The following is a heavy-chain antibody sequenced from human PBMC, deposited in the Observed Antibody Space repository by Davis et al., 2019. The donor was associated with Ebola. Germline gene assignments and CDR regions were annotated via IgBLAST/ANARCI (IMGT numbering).Heavy chain of an antibody. CDR3: ARNPGHYYDSSGYYYSLNYFDY. J-gene: IGHJ4*02. D-gene: IGHD3-22*01. CDR1: GFTFSDYY. Sequence: GESLKISCAASGFTFSDYYMSWIRQAPGKGLEWVSYISSSGSTIYYADSVKGRFTISRDNAKNSLYLQMNSLRAEATAVYYCARNPGHYYDSSGYYYSLNYFDYWGQGTLVTVSS. CDR2: ISSSGSTI. V-gene: IGHV3-11*01.